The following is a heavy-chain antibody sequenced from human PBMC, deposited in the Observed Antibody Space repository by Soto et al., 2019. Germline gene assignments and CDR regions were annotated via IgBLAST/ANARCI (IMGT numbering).Heavy chain of an antibody. Sequence: QVQLQESGPGLVKPSQTLSLTCTVSGDSIFGGDYYWSWIRQPPGKGLQWVGSIYYSGSTYYNPSLKSRIAISVATSQNQFSLKLSSVTAADTAVYFCARDVDSTILKPNDAFGIWGQGTMVTVSS. V-gene: IGHV4-30-4*01. D-gene: IGHD5-18*01. CDR3: ARDVDSTILKPNDAFGI. J-gene: IGHJ3*02. CDR1: GDSIFGGDYY. CDR2: IYYSGST.